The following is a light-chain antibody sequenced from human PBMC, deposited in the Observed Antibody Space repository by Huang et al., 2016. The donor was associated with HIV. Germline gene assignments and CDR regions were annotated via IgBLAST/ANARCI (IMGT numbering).Light chain of an antibody. V-gene: IGKV2-28*01. J-gene: IGKJ2*01. Sequence: DIVMTQPPLALAAGHGEPASISCTSSESLLHNTGYTYLEWYIQRPGQSPQLLMYLGCNRASGVPERFSGTGSGTYFTLKISRVETEDAGVYFCMQGLKIPRTFGQGTKLEI. CDR3: MQGLKIPRT. CDR2: LGC. CDR1: ESLLHNTGYTY.